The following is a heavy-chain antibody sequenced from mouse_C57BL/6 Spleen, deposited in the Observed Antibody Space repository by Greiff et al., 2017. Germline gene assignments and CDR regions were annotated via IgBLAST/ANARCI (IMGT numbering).Heavy chain of an antibody. CDR1: GFTFTDYY. Sequence: EVNVVESGGGLVQPGGSLSLSCAASGFTFTDYYMSWVRQPPGKALEWLGFIRNKANGYTTEYSASVKGRFTISRDNSQSILYLQMNALRAEDSATYYCARSPHSSGYSWFAYWGQGTLVTVSA. J-gene: IGHJ3*01. D-gene: IGHD3-2*02. CDR3: ARSPHSSGYSWFAY. CDR2: IRNKANGYTT. V-gene: IGHV7-3*01.